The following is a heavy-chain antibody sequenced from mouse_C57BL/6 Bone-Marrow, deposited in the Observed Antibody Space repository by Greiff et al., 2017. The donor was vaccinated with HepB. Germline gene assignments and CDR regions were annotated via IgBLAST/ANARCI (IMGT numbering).Heavy chain of an antibody. CDR2: IYPGSGST. CDR1: GYTFTSYW. J-gene: IGHJ3*01. D-gene: IGHD1-1*01. CDR3: ARGNYGSGYSWFAY. Sequence: QVQLQQPGAELVKPGASVKMSCKASGYTFTSYWITWVKQRPGQGLEWIGDIYPGSGSTNYNEKFKSKATLTVDTSSSTAYMQLSSLTSEDSAVYYCARGNYGSGYSWFAYWGQGTLVTVSA. V-gene: IGHV1-55*01.